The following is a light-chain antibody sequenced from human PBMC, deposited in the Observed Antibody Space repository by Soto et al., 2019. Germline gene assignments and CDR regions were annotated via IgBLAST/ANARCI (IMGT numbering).Light chain of an antibody. J-gene: IGLJ2*01. CDR2: EVS. CDR3: SSFRV. CDR1: SSDVGGYNY. V-gene: IGLV2-8*01. Sequence: QSVLTQPPSASGSPGQSVTISCTGTSSDVGGYNYVSWYQQHPGKAPKLMIYEVSKRPSGVPDRFSGSKSGNTASLTVSGLQAEDEADYYCSSFRVFGGGTKVTVL.